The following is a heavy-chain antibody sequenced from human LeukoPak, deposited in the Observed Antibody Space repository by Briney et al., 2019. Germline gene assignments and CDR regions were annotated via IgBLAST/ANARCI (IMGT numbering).Heavy chain of an antibody. D-gene: IGHD1-26*01. Sequence: GGSLRLSCAASGFTFSSNGMSWVRQAPGRGLEWVSVISGSGGSPDYTDSVKGRFTISRDNSKNTLYLQMNSLRAEDTAVYYCAGDRATSYFDYWGQGALVTISS. CDR1: GFTFSSNG. CDR2: ISGSGGSP. J-gene: IGHJ4*02. V-gene: IGHV3-23*01. CDR3: AGDRATSYFDY.